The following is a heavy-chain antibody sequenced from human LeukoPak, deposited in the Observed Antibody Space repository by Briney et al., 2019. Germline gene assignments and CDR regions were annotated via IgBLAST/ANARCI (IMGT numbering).Heavy chain of an antibody. J-gene: IGHJ4*02. CDR3: ARQGQADYGDFTIDY. Sequence: PSETLSLTCTVSGGSINTHSWTWIRRPPGKGLEWIGFMHYRGSTDFNPSLKSRVTISVDTSKNQFSLEVISVTAADTAVYYCARQGQADYGDFTIDYWGQGTLVTVSS. V-gene: IGHV4-59*11. CDR2: MHYRGST. D-gene: IGHD4-17*01. CDR1: GGSINTHS.